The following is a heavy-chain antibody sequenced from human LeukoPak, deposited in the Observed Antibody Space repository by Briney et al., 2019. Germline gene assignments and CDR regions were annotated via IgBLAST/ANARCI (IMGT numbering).Heavy chain of an antibody. Sequence: PGRSLRLSCTASGFTFGDYATSWVRQAPGKGLEWVGFIRSKAYGGTTEYAASVKGRFTISRDDSKSIAYLQMNSLKTEDTAVYYCTREKYDFDIWGQGTMVTVSS. D-gene: IGHD2-2*01. CDR2: IRSKAYGGTT. CDR3: TREKYDFDI. V-gene: IGHV3-49*04. CDR1: GFTFGDYA. J-gene: IGHJ3*02.